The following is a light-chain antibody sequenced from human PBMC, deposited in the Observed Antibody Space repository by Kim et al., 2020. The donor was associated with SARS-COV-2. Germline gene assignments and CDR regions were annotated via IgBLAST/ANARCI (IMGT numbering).Light chain of an antibody. CDR3: ASYARNTVL. CDR1: SSDVGAHNF. V-gene: IGLV2-14*03. J-gene: IGLJ2*01. CDR2: DVR. Sequence: PGQSNTISCTGSSSDVGAHNFATWYQQHPGQAPKLIIYDVRNRPSGVSYRFSGSKSGNTASLPISGLQAQDEGDYFCASYARNTVLFGGGTQLTVL.